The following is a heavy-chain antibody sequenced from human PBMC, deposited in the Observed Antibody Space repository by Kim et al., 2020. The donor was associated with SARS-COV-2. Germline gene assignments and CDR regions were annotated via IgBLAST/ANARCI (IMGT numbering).Heavy chain of an antibody. Sequence: ASVKVSCKASGYTLTNYDIIWVRQATGQGLEWMGWMNPNNGNTGYAQKFQGRVTMTQNTPINTAYMELSSLRSEDTAMYYCARAIARPSNYYGMDVWGQGTTVTVSS. J-gene: IGHJ6*02. CDR3: ARAIARPSNYYGMDV. D-gene: IGHD6-13*01. CDR2: MNPNNGNT. V-gene: IGHV1-8*01. CDR1: GYTLTNYD.